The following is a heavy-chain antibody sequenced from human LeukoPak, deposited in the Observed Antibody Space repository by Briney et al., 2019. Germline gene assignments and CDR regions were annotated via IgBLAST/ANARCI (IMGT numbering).Heavy chain of an antibody. CDR1: GLTFSTYS. J-gene: IGHJ5*02. CDR2: ISSDSGTI. CDR3: ARAAQPGFDP. D-gene: IGHD1-14*01. Sequence: GGSLRLSCGASGLTFSTYSMNWVRQAPGKGLEWVSYISSDSGTIYYADSVKGRLTISRDNAKNSLHLQMNSLRAEDTAVYYCARAAQPGFDPWGQGTLVTVSS. V-gene: IGHV3-48*01.